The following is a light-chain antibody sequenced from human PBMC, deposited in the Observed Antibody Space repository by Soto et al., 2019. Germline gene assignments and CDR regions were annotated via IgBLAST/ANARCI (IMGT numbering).Light chain of an antibody. CDR1: QSLLHNNGYNY. J-gene: IGKJ2*01. Sequence: DIVMTQSPLSLPVTPGEPASISCRSSQSLLHNNGYNYLDWYLQKPGQSPQLLIYLGSTRASGVPDRFSGSGSGTDFTLKISRVEAEDVGVYYCMQRLQTHTFGQGTKLEIK. V-gene: IGKV2-28*01. CDR3: MQRLQTHT. CDR2: LGS.